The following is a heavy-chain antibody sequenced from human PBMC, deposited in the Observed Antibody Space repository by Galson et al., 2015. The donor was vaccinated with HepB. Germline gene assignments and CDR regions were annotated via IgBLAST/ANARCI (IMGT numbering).Heavy chain of an antibody. CDR3: ARGGGGSGEDWLDP. D-gene: IGHD5-12*01. V-gene: IGHV1-2*06. Sequence: SVKVSCKASGYRFTDDYLHWVRQAPGQGLEWMGRIDPNTGGTKYLQKFQGRVTMTRDTATSTAYLDLSSLRSDDSAVYYCARGGGGSGEDWLDPWGQGTLVTVSS. CDR2: IDPNTGGT. CDR1: GYRFTDDY. J-gene: IGHJ5*02.